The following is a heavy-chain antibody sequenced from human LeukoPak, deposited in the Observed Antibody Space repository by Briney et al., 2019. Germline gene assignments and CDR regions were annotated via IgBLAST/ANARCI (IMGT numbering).Heavy chain of an antibody. D-gene: IGHD3-22*01. CDR2: ISSSSSYI. CDR3: ARDIYYDSSGYPYYFDY. J-gene: IGHJ4*02. V-gene: IGHV3-21*01. CDR1: GFTFSSYS. Sequence: GGSLRLSCAASGFTFSSYSMNWVRQAPGKGLEWVSSISSSSSYIYYADSVKGRFTISRDNAKNSLYLQMNSLRAEDTAVNYCARDIYYDSSGYPYYFDYWGQGTLVTVSS.